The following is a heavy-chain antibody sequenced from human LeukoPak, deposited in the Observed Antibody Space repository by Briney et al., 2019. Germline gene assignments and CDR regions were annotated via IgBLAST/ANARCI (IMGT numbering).Heavy chain of an antibody. D-gene: IGHD2-15*01. CDR1: GYTFTGYY. Sequence: ASVKVSCKASGYTFTGYYMHWVRQAPGQGLEWMGWINPNSGGTNYAQKFQGRVTMTRDTSISTAYMELSRLRSDDTAVYYCARMSGVAAIYNWFDPWGQGTLVTVSS. V-gene: IGHV1-2*02. J-gene: IGHJ5*02. CDR3: ARMSGVAAIYNWFDP. CDR2: INPNSGGT.